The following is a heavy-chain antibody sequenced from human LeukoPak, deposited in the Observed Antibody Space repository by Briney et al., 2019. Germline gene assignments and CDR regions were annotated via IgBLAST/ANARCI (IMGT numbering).Heavy chain of an antibody. J-gene: IGHJ4*02. CDR2: ISWDGGST. CDR1: GFTFDHYS. V-gene: IGHV3-43*01. CDR3: AKDGKNYFDH. Sequence: GGSLRLSCAASGFTFDHYSMHWVRQAPGKGLEWVSLISWDGGSTYYADSVKGRFTISRDNNKNSLSLQMNSLRAEDTALYYCAKDGKNYFDHWGQGTLVTVSS.